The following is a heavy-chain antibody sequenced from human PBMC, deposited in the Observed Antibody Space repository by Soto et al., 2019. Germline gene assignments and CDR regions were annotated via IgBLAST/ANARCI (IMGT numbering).Heavy chain of an antibody. V-gene: IGHV3-48*03. CDR2: ISSSGSTI. J-gene: IGHJ6*02. CDR1: VFTFSSYE. Sequence: GGSLRLSCAASVFTFSSYEMNWVRHAPGKGLEWVSYISSSGSTIYYADSVKGRFTISRDNAKNSLYLQMNSLRAEDTAVYYCARDYKITIFGVVIKIRKYYYYGMEVWGQGTTVSVSS. D-gene: IGHD3-3*01. CDR3: ARDYKITIFGVVIKIRKYYYYGMEV.